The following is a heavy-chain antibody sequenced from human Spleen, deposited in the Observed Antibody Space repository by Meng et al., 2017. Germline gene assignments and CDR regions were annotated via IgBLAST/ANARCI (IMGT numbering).Heavy chain of an antibody. J-gene: IGHJ4*02. CDR1: GGSFRDYY. Sequence: QAEPTAWGAGLLKPSETLSLTCVVPGGSFRDYYWSWIRQPPGKGLEWIGEINHSGSTNYNPSLESRATISVDTSQNNLSLKLSSVTAADSAVYYCARGPTTMAHDFDYWGQGTLVTVSS. CDR2: INHSGST. CDR3: ARGPTTMAHDFDY. D-gene: IGHD4-11*01. V-gene: IGHV4-34*01.